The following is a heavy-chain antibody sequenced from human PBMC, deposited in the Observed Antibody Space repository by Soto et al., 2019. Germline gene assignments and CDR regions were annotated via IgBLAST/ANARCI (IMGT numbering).Heavy chain of an antibody. CDR2: IDPSDSYT. V-gene: IGHV5-10-1*01. CDR3: ARRPHASLFGSLNYHYYGMYV. Sequence: PGESLKISCKGSGYSFTSYWISWVLQMPGKGLEWMGRIDPSDSYTNYSPSFQGHVTISADKSISTAYLQWSSLKASDTAMYYCARRPHASLFGSLNYHYYGMYVRGQGTTVIVSS. J-gene: IGHJ6*02. CDR1: GYSFTSYW. D-gene: IGHD3-3*02.